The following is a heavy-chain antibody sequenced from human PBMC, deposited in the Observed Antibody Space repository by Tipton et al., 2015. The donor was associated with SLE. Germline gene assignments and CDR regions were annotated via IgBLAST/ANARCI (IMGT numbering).Heavy chain of an antibody. D-gene: IGHD4-23*01. V-gene: IGHV1-69*01. Sequence: QLVQSGAEVKKPGSSVKVSCKASGGTFSSYAISWVRQAPGQGLEWMGGIIPIFGTANYAQKFQGRVTITADESTSTAYMDLSSLRSEDTAMDYGAGEWGWKLPYMDWYFDLWGRVALVTVAS. J-gene: IGHJ2*01. CDR1: GGTFSSYA. CDR2: IIPIFGTA. CDR3: AGEWGWKLPYMDWYFDL.